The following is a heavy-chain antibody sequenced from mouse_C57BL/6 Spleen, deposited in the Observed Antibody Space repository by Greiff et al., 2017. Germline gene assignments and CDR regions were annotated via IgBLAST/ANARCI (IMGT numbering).Heavy chain of an antibody. D-gene: IGHD2-2*01. V-gene: IGHV1-82*01. Sequence: QVQLKESGPELVKPGASVKISCKASGYAFSSSWMNWVKQRPGKGLEWIGRIYPGDGDTNYNGKFKGKATLTADKSSSTAYMQLSSLTSEDSAVYFCAREGGYHWYFEGWGTGTTVTVAS. CDR2: IYPGDGDT. J-gene: IGHJ1*03. CDR1: GYAFSSSW. CDR3: AREGGYHWYFEG.